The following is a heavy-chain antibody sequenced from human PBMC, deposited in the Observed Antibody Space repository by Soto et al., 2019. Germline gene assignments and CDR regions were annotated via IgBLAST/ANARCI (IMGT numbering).Heavy chain of an antibody. CDR3: AKGSRITMVRGVIN. J-gene: IGHJ4*02. V-gene: IGHV3-30*18. Sequence: PGGSLRLSCAASGFTFSSYGMHWVRQAPGKGLEWVAVISYDGSNKYYADSVKGRFTISRDNSKNTLYLQMNSLRAEDTAVYYCAKGSRITMVRGVINWGQGTLVTVSS. D-gene: IGHD3-10*01. CDR1: GFTFSSYG. CDR2: ISYDGSNK.